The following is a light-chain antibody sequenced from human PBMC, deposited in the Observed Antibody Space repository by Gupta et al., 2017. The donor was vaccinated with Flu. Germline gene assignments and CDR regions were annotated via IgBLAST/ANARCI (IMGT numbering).Light chain of an antibody. CDR1: SSNIGSNY. J-gene: IGLJ2*01. CDR2: GNS. V-gene: IGLV1-47*01. CDR3: AAWDDSLSGRVV. Sequence: QSVLTQPPSASGTPGQRVTISCSGSSSNIGSNYVYWYQQPPGTAPRLLIYGNSHRPSGVPDRFSGSKSGTSASLAISGLRSEDEADYYCAAWDDSLSGRVVFGGGTQLSVL.